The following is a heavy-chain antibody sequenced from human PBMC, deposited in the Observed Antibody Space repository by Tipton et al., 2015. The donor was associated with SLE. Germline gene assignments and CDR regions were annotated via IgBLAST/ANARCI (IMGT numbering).Heavy chain of an antibody. CDR3: ARGYDSTRGLLGWFFDY. V-gene: IGHV4-59*01. D-gene: IGHD3-22*01. J-gene: IGHJ4*02. Sequence: TLSLTCTVSGGSISSYYWSWIRQPPGKELEWIGYIYYSGGTNYNPSLKSRVTISVDTSKNQFSLKLSSVTAADTAVYYCARGYDSTRGLLGWFFDYWGQGALATVSS. CDR1: GGSISSYY. CDR2: IYYSGGT.